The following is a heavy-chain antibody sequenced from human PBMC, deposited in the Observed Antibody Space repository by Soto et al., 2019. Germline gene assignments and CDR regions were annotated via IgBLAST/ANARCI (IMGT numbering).Heavy chain of an antibody. CDR3: TPVLEY. V-gene: IGHV3-23*01. CDR2: IDGVGAGT. J-gene: IGHJ4*02. CDR1: GFTFRRYA. Sequence: GVSLRLSFAASGFTFRRYAMRWVRQAPGKGLEWVSRIDGVGAGTSYSHSVSGRFTISRDNAGNMLYLQMNTLRADDTGVYYCTPVLEYWGQGTLVTVSS.